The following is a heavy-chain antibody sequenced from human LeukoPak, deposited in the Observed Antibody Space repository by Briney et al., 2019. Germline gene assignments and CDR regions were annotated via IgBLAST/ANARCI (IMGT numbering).Heavy chain of an antibody. CDR2: IYYSGST. D-gene: IGHD3-10*01. CDR3: ARGLTMVRGDDRDY. V-gene: IGHV4-59*01. Sequence: PSETLSLTCTVSGGSISSYYWSWIRQPPGKGLEWIGYIYYSGSTNYNPSLKSRVIISVDTSKNQFSLKLSSVTAADTAVYYCARGLTMVRGDDRDYWGQGTLVTVSS. J-gene: IGHJ4*02. CDR1: GGSISSYY.